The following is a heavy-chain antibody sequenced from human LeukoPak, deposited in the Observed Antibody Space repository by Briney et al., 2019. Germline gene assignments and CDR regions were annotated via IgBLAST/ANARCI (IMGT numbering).Heavy chain of an antibody. Sequence: GGSLRLSCAASGFIFSNFGMHWVRQAPGRGLEWVAVIWYDGSRKYYADSAKGRFTISRDNSKNTVSLQVNSLRAEDTAMYYCARYRSGSSDYWGQGTLVTVSS. CDR3: ARYRSGSSDY. V-gene: IGHV3-33*01. J-gene: IGHJ4*02. D-gene: IGHD3-10*01. CDR2: IWYDGSRK. CDR1: GFIFSNFG.